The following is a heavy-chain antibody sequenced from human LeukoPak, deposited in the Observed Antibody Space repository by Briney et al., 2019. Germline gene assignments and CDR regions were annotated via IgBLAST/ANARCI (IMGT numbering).Heavy chain of an antibody. V-gene: IGHV3-7*01. CDR3: ARERATAGRTNAFDI. Sequence: PGGSLRLSCAASRFTFSNYWMSWVRQAPGKGLEGVANIKQDGSEKYYVDSVKGRFTISRDNAKNSLYLQMNSLRAEETAVYYCARERATAGRTNAFDIWGQGTMVTVSS. CDR1: RFTFSNYW. D-gene: IGHD6-13*01. CDR2: IKQDGSEK. J-gene: IGHJ3*02.